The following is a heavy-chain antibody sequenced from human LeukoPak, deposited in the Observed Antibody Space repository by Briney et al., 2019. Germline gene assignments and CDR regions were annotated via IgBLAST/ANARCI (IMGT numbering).Heavy chain of an antibody. CDR1: GFPFSSYA. D-gene: IGHD3-16*01. V-gene: IGHV3-23*01. CDR2: INANGYVT. J-gene: IGHJ6*03. CDR3: AKLGGQVVHNYYGAV. Sequence: PGGSLRLSCAASGFPFSSYAMSWVRQAPGQGLEWISGINANGYVTYYAHTLRGSFTIASDTSKNTLFMQMNSLRPDDTAVYYCAKLGGQVVHNYYGAVCGKGTTVAVSS.